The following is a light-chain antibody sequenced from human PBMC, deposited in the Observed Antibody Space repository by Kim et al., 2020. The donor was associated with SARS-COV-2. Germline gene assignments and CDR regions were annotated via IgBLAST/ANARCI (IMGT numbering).Light chain of an antibody. J-gene: IGLJ3*02. Sequence: QLVLTQSPSASASLGASVKLTCTLSSGHSSYAIAWHQQQPEKGPRYLMKLNSDGSHSKGDGIPDRFSGSSSGAERYLTISSLQPEDEADYYCQTWGTGMVCGGGTRLTVL. V-gene: IGLV4-69*01. CDR3: QTWGTGMV. CDR1: SGHSSYA. CDR2: LNSDGSH.